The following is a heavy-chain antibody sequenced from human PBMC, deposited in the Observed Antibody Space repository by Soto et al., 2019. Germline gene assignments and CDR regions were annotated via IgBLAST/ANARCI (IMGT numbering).Heavy chain of an antibody. D-gene: IGHD6-19*01. V-gene: IGHV2-5*02. Sequence: QITLKESGPTVVKPTQTLTLTCSLSGFSLNTGGVGVGWIRQPPGKALEWLAVIYWGDDKSLNPSLRARLTLRRDASDAQVVLTVTNMDPVDTGTYYCARRRGGFGGGWTTPYFDYWGQGTLVTVSS. CDR1: GFSLNTGGVG. CDR2: IYWGDDK. CDR3: ARRRGGFGGGWTTPYFDY. J-gene: IGHJ4*02.